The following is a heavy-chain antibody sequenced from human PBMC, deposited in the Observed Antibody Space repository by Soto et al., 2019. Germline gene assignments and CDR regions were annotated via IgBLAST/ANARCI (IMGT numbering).Heavy chain of an antibody. CDR2: SSGSGGTT. Sequence: GGSLRLSCAASGFTFKSYAMIRVRQPPGKGLEWVSGSSGSGGTTYHADSVKGRFTISRDNSKNTLYLQMNSLRVEDTAVYYCAKEPYSSFVLGTFHYWGQGALVTVSS. J-gene: IGHJ4*02. D-gene: IGHD6-19*01. CDR3: AKEPYSSFVLGTFHY. V-gene: IGHV3-23*01. CDR1: GFTFKSYA.